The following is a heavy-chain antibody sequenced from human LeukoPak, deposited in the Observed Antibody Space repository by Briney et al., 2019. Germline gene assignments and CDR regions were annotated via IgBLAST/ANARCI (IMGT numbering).Heavy chain of an antibody. J-gene: IGHJ5*02. CDR3: AHPTEYSSSWYGNWFDP. Sequence: GGSLRLSCAASGFTFSTYIMNWVRQTPGKGLEWVSSIGTSTSYIYYADSVKGRFTISRDNAKNSLYLEMNSLRAEDTAVYYCAHPTEYSSSWYGNWFDPWGQGTLVTVSS. D-gene: IGHD6-13*01. CDR2: IGTSTSYI. V-gene: IGHV3-21*01. CDR1: GFTFSTYI.